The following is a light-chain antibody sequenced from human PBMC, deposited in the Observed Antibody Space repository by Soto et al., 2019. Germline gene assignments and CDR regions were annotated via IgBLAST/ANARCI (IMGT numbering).Light chain of an antibody. CDR3: QQYGSSPFT. J-gene: IGKJ3*01. V-gene: IGKV3-20*01. Sequence: EFVLTQSPGTLSLSPGERATLSCRASQSVSSSYLAWYQQKPGQAPRLLIYGASSSATGIPDRFSGSGSGTDFPLTNSRLEPEDFAVYYCQQYGSSPFTFGPGTKVDIK. CDR1: QSVSSSY. CDR2: GAS.